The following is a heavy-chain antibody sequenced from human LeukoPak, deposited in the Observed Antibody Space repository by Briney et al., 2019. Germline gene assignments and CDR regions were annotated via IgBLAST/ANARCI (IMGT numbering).Heavy chain of an antibody. Sequence: SETLSLTCTVSGGSISSSSYYWGWIRQPPGKGLGWIGSIYYSGSTYYNPSLKSRVTISVDTSKSQFSLKLSSVTAADTAVYYCARRMPYCSSTSCHRYYFDYWGQGTLVTVSS. D-gene: IGHD2-2*01. CDR1: GGSISSSSYY. J-gene: IGHJ4*02. CDR2: IYYSGST. V-gene: IGHV4-39*01. CDR3: ARRMPYCSSTSCHRYYFDY.